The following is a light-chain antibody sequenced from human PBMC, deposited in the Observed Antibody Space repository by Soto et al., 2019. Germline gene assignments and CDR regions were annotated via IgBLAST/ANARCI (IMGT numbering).Light chain of an antibody. V-gene: IGLV1-44*01. CDR1: SSNIGTNT. CDR2: TSN. J-gene: IGLJ3*02. CDR3: AAWDDRLNGWV. Sequence: QSVLTQPPSASETPGQRVTLSCSGSSSNIGTNTVYWYQQLPGTAPKLLIDTSNQRPSGAPDRFSGSKSGTSASLAISGLQSDDEADYYCAAWDDRLNGWVFGGGTKVTVL.